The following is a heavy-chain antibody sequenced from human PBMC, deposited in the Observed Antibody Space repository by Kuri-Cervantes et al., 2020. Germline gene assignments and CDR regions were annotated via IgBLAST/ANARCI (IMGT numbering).Heavy chain of an antibody. D-gene: IGHD2-15*01. J-gene: IGHJ5*02. V-gene: IGHV1-18*01. Sequence: ASVKVSCKASGYTFTSYGISWVRQAPGQGLEWMGWISAYNGNTNYAQKLQGRVTMTTDTSTSTAYMELRSLRSDDTAVYYCARGLSCSGGNCYSTWFDPWGQGTLVTVSS. CDR2: ISAYNGNT. CDR1: GYTFTSYG. CDR3: ARGLSCSGGNCYSTWFDP.